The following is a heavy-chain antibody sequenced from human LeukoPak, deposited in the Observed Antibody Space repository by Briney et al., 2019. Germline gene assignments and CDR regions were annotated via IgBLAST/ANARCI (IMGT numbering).Heavy chain of an antibody. CDR1: GRSISIGREY. Sequence: SETLSLTCTVSGRSISIGREYWTWIRQPAGKGLEWIGRMYHTGSTMYNPSFRSRVTISVDTSKNQSSLKLNSVTAADTAVYYCARQTGSGLFILPGGQGTLVTVSS. V-gene: IGHV4-61*02. D-gene: IGHD3/OR15-3a*01. CDR3: ARQTGSGLFILP. J-gene: IGHJ4*02. CDR2: MYHTGST.